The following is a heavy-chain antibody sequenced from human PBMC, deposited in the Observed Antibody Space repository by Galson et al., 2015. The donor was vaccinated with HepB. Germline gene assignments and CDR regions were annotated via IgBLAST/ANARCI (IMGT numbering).Heavy chain of an antibody. Sequence: SLRLSCAASGFTFSNAWMNWVRQAPGKGLEWVGRIQSKTDGGTTDYAAPVKGRFTISRDDSKNTLYLQMNSLKTEDTAVYYCTPIGRYNWNYAFDYWGQGTLVTVSS. J-gene: IGHJ4*02. CDR2: IQSKTDGGTT. D-gene: IGHD1-7*01. CDR1: GFTFSNAW. CDR3: TPIGRYNWNYAFDY. V-gene: IGHV3-15*07.